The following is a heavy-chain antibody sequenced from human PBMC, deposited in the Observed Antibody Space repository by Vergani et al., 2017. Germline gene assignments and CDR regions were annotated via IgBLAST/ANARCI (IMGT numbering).Heavy chain of an antibody. CDR3: ARSPSVVDAFDI. V-gene: IGHV3-21*01. CDR1: GFTFSSYS. CDR2: ISSSSSSI. J-gene: IGHJ3*02. Sequence: EVQLVESGGGLVKPGGSLRLSCAASGFTFSSYSMNWVRQAPGKGLEWVSSISSSSSSIYYAGSVTGRFTISRDNAKTSLYLEMNSLRAEDTAVYYCARSPSVVDAFDIWGQGTMVTVSS.